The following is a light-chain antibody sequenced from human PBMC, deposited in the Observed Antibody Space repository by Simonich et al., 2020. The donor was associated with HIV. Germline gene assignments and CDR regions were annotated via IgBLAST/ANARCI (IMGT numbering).Light chain of an antibody. CDR2: DVS. Sequence: QSALTQPRSESGSPGQSVNISCTGTRSAVGGSNYVSWYQQQPGKAPKLMIYDVSKRPSGVPDRLSGSKSGNTASLTISGLQAEDEADYYCCSYAGSYVVFGGGTKLTVL. J-gene: IGLJ2*01. CDR3: CSYAGSYVV. V-gene: IGLV2-11*01. CDR1: RSAVGGSNY.